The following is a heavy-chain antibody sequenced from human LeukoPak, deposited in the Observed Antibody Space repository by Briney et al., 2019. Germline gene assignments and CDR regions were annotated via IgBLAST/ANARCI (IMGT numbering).Heavy chain of an antibody. V-gene: IGHV3-23*01. Sequence: GGSLGLSCAASGFTSSSYAMSWVRQAPGKGLEWVSAISGSGGSTYYADSVMGRFTISRDNSKNTLYLQMNSLRAEDTAVYYCAKVGMVRGVDYWGQGTLVTVSS. CDR3: AKVGMVRGVDY. J-gene: IGHJ4*02. CDR2: ISGSGGST. CDR1: GFTSSSYA. D-gene: IGHD3-10*01.